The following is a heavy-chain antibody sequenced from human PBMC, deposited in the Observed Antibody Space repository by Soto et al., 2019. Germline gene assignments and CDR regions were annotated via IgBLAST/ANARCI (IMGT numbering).Heavy chain of an antibody. CDR2: IYSGGST. V-gene: IGHV3-53*01. J-gene: IGHJ4*02. D-gene: IGHD2-15*01. CDR1: GFTVSNNY. CDR3: AREGGGVYCSGGSCYGRYFDF. Sequence: GGSLRLSCAASGFTVSNNYMSWVRQAPGKGLEWVSIIYSGGSTYYADSVQGRFTISRDNSKNTLFLQMSSLRAEDTAVYYCAREGGGVYCSGGSCYGRYFDFWGQGTRVTVSS.